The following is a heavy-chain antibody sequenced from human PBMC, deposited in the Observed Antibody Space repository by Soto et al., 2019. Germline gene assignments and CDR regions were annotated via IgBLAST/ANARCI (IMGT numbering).Heavy chain of an antibody. CDR3: ATSYDTGFDP. D-gene: IGHD3-9*01. V-gene: IGHV1-18*04. CDR2: IKVDSGYT. CDR1: GYPFIKYG. J-gene: IGHJ5*02. Sequence: QLQLVQSAAKVKKPGASVRVSCKAYGYPFIKYGISWIRQAPEQGLEWMGWIKVDSGYTNYAQKFQGRFTMTADTSSDTAFMELRSLRLDDTAVYFCATSYDTGFDPWGHGTLVSVSS.